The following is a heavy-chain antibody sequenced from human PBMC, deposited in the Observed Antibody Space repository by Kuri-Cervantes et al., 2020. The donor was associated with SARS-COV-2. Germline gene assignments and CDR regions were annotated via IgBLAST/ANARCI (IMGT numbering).Heavy chain of an antibody. CDR1: GFSFSSYA. Sequence: GGSLRLSCAASGFSFSSYAMSWVRQAPGKGLEWVSVISGSGTDAYYADSVKGRFTISRDNSKNTLYLQMNSLRAEDTAVCYCARPQGYCSGGSCPDAFDIWGQGTMVTVSS. V-gene: IGHV3-23*01. D-gene: IGHD2-15*01. CDR3: ARPQGYCSGGSCPDAFDI. J-gene: IGHJ3*02. CDR2: ISGSGTDA.